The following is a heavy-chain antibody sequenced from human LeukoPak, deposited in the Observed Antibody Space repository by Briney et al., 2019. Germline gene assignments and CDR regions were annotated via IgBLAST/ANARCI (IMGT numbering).Heavy chain of an antibody. V-gene: IGHV3-23*01. J-gene: IGHJ4*02. CDR2: ISGSGGST. CDR1: GFTFSSYA. D-gene: IGHD2-15*01. CDR3: AKDYGGRSFGREPN. Sequence: EGSLRLSCAASGFTFSSYAMSWVRQAPGKGLEWVSAISGSGGSTYYADSVKGRFTISRDNSKNTLYLQMNSLRAEDTAVYYCAKDYGGRSFGREPNWGQGTLVTVSS.